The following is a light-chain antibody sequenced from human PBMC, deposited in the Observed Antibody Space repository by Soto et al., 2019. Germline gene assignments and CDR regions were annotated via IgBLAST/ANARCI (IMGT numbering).Light chain of an antibody. CDR2: ANN. J-gene: IGLJ1*01. V-gene: IGLV1-40*01. Sequence: QSVLTQPPSVSGAPGQRVTISCTGSSSNIGAGYDVHWYQQFPGTAPRLLIYANNNRPSGVPDRFSGSKSGNTASLTISGLQAEDEANYYCSSYRSTSVYVFGTGTKLTVL. CDR3: SSYRSTSVYV. CDR1: SSNIGAGYD.